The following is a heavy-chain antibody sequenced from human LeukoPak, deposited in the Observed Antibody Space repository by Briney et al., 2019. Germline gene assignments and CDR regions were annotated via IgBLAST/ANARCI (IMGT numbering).Heavy chain of an antibody. CDR2: ISRGSGYI. CDR1: GFTFSSYS. Sequence: GGSLRLSCAASGFTFSSYSMNWVRQAPGKGLEWVSSISRGSGYIYYADSVKGRFTISRDNAKNSLYLQMNSLRAEDTAVYYCARGTLPDYFDSLDDAFDIWGQGTMVNVS. CDR3: ARGTLPDYFDSLDDAFDI. J-gene: IGHJ3*02. V-gene: IGHV3-21*06. D-gene: IGHD3-22*01.